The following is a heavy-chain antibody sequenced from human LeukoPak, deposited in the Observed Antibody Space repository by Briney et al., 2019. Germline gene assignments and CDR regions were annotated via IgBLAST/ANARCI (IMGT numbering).Heavy chain of an antibody. J-gene: IGHJ3*02. CDR1: GFTFSSYW. V-gene: IGHV3-74*01. CDR2: INSDGSST. D-gene: IGHD1-1*01. Sequence: GGSLRLSCAASGFTFSSYWMHWVRQAPGKGLVWVSRINSDGSSTSYADSVKGRFTIYRDNAKNTLYLQINSLRAEDTAVYYCARLWYNWNDEAFDIWGQGTMVTVSS. CDR3: ARLWYNWNDEAFDI.